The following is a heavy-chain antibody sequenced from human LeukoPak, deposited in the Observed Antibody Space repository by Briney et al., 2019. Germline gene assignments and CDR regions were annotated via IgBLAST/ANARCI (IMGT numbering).Heavy chain of an antibody. Sequence: GGSLGLSCAASGFTFSSYAMSWARQAPGKGLEWVSAISGSGGSTYYADSVKGRFTISRDNSKNTLYLQMNSLRAEDTAVYYRAKDGGNSGYFQHWGQGTLVTVSS. D-gene: IGHD4-23*01. V-gene: IGHV3-23*01. J-gene: IGHJ1*01. CDR3: AKDGGNSGYFQH. CDR2: ISGSGGST. CDR1: GFTFSSYA.